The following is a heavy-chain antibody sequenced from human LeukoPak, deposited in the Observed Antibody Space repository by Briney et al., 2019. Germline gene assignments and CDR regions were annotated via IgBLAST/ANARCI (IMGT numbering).Heavy chain of an antibody. J-gene: IGHJ4*02. CDR1: GFTVSSNY. CDR2: IYSGGST. V-gene: IGHV3-53*01. Sequence: GGSLRLSCTASGFTVSSNYMSWVRQAPGKGLEWVSVIYSGGSTYYADSVKGRFTISRDNSKNTLYLQMNSLRAEDTAVYYCARASFVDTAMVSDWGQGTLVTVSS. D-gene: IGHD5-18*01. CDR3: ARASFVDTAMVSD.